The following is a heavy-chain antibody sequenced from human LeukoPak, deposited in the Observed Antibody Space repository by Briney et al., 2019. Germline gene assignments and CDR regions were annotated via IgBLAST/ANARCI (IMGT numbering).Heavy chain of an antibody. V-gene: IGHV3-30*02. D-gene: IGHD3-22*01. CDR2: IRYDGSNK. CDR1: GFTFSSYG. Sequence: QSGGSLRLSCAASGFTFSSYGMHWVRQAPGKGLEWVAFIRYDGSNKYYADSVKGRFTISRDNSKNTLYLQMNSLRAEDTAVYYCAKDWGGDITMIVVVTWGGFDYWGQGTLVTVSS. J-gene: IGHJ4*02. CDR3: AKDWGGDITMIVVVTWGGFDY.